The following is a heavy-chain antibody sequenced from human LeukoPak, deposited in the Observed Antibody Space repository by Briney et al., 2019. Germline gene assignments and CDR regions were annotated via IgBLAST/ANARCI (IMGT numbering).Heavy chain of an antibody. J-gene: IGHJ5*02. CDR2: TYYSGST. CDR1: GGSISSGGYY. V-gene: IGHV4-31*03. D-gene: IGHD6-13*01. Sequence: ASQTLSLTCTVSGGSISSGGYYWTWIRQHPGKGLEWIGYTYYSGSTYYNPSFKSRVTISVDTSKNQFSLKLSSVTAADTAVYYCARAYTSSCRWFDPWGQGTLVTVSS. CDR3: ARAYTSSCRWFDP.